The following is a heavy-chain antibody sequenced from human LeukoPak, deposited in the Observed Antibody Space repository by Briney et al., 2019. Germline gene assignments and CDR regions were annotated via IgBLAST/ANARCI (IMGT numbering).Heavy chain of an antibody. Sequence: GGSLRLSCAASGVTFSSYAMGWVRQAPGKGLEWVSAITASGGNTYYADSVKSRFTISRDNSKNTLYLQVNSLRAEDTAVYYCAKGNGYSYGRYYFDYWGQGTLVTVSS. D-gene: IGHD5-18*01. J-gene: IGHJ4*02. CDR1: GVTFSSYA. CDR2: ITASGGNT. CDR3: AKGNGYSYGRYYFDY. V-gene: IGHV3-23*01.